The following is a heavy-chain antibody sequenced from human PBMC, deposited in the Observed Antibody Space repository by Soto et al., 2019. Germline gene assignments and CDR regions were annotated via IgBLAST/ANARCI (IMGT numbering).Heavy chain of an antibody. D-gene: IGHD3-22*01. J-gene: IGHJ4*02. CDR1: GGSFSDYS. V-gene: IGHV4-34*01. CDR2: INDSGST. CDR3: ARRSHKLRSYGSSGFYHYVDY. Sequence: PSETLSLTCAVYGGSFSDYSWTWIRQPPGKGLEWIGEINDSGSTNYTPSLERRVTISRVTSKNPFSLNLSSVTAADTAVYYCARRSHKLRSYGSSGFYHYVDYWGQGSLVTVSS.